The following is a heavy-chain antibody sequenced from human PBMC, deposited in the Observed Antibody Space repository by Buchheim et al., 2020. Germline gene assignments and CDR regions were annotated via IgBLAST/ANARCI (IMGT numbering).Heavy chain of an antibody. CDR1: GLTFSIYA. CDR2: ISLSGGST. CDR3: AKDAYSGSWYGMDV. V-gene: IGHV3-23*01. D-gene: IGHD6-13*01. Sequence: EVQLLESGGDLVQPGGSLRLTCAASGLTFSIYAMNWVRQAPGKGPEWVSSISLSGGSTYYADSVMGRFTISRDNSKNTLSLQMNSLRAEDTAVYYCAKDAYSGSWYGMDVWGLGTT. J-gene: IGHJ6*02.